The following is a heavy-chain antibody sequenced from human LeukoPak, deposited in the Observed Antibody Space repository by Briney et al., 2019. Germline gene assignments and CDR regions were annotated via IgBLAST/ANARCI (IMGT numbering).Heavy chain of an antibody. Sequence: PSETLSLTCTVSGDSISSRSYYWGWIRQPPGKGLEWIGSIYYSGSTYFNPSLKSRVTISVDTSKDQFSLRLSSVTAADAAVYYCARLTGSGWYACDYWGQGTLATVSS. D-gene: IGHD6-19*01. J-gene: IGHJ4*02. CDR2: IYYSGST. CDR3: ARLTGSGWYACDY. CDR1: GDSISSRSYY. V-gene: IGHV4-39*01.